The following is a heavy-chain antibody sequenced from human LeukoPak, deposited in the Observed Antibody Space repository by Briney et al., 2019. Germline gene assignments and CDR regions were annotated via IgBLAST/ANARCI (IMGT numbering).Heavy chain of an antibody. Sequence: SETLSLTCDVSGYSITNGYYWVWLRQPPGKGLEWIGSLYHSDSIYYNPSLKSPVTMSVDTSKNQFSLGLSFVTAADTAVYYCARQHDSYYYYYVDVWGKGTTVTVSS. CDR3: ARQHDSYYYYYVDV. D-gene: IGHD3-3*01. V-gene: IGHV4-38-2*01. CDR1: GYSITNGYY. J-gene: IGHJ6*03. CDR2: LYHSDSI.